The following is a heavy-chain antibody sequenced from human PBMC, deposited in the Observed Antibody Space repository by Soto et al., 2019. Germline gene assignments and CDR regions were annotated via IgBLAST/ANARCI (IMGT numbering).Heavy chain of an antibody. D-gene: IGHD6-13*01. J-gene: IGHJ4*02. Sequence: QVHLVESGGGVVQPGRSLRLSCAASGFTFSNNGMHWVRQAPGKRLEWMGVISYEGSEKYYAGSVKGRFTISRDNSKNTLYLQMDTLRAEDTAIYYCVKDKGAAAGFDCWGQGILVTVSP. CDR1: GFTFSNNG. V-gene: IGHV3-30*18. CDR3: VKDKGAAAGFDC. CDR2: ISYEGSEK.